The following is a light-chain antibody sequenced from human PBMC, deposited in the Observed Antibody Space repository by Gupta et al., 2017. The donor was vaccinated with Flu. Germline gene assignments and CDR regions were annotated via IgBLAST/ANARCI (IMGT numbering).Light chain of an antibody. V-gene: IGLV2-14*01. CDR2: DVS. CDR1: SRNVGGYNY. J-gene: IGLJ3*02. CDR3: TSYTGTNIRV. Sequence: QAVLTQPASVSGSPGQSITISCTGTSRNVGGYNYVSWYQQHPDKAPKLIIYDVSNRPSGVSNRFSGSKSGNTASLAISGLQAEDEADYYCTSYTGTNIRVFGGGTKLTVL.